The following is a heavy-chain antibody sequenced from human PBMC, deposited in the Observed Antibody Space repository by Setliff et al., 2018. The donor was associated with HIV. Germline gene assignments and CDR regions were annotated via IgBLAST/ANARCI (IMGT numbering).Heavy chain of an antibody. CDR1: RFTFITYY. V-gene: IGHV1-46*01. CDR3: ARLGDFWSGYYYFDY. D-gene: IGHD3-3*01. CDR2: ITPSGGST. Sequence: ASVKVSCKGSRFTFITYYMHWVRQAPGQGLEWMGVITPSGGSTTYAQKFQGWVTMTRDTSISTVYMELSSLRSEDTAVYYCARLGDFWSGYYYFDYWGQGTLVTVS. J-gene: IGHJ4*02.